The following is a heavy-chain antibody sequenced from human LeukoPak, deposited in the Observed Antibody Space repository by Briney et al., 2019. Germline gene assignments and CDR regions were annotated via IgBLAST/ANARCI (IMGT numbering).Heavy chain of an antibody. V-gene: IGHV3-15*01. CDR1: GFTFSNAW. Sequence: PGGSLRLSCAASGFTFSNAWMSWVRQAPGKGLEWVGRIKSKTDGGTTDYAAPAKGRFTISRDDSKNTLYLQMNSLKTEDTAVYYCTTYYGSGSSLNYWGQGTLVTVSS. CDR2: IKSKTDGGTT. J-gene: IGHJ4*02. D-gene: IGHD3-10*01. CDR3: TTYYGSGSSLNY.